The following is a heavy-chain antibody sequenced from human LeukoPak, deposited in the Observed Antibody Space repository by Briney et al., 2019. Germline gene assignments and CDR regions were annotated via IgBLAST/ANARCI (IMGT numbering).Heavy chain of an antibody. CDR3: ASPPSMVRGVISGY. V-gene: IGHV3-7*01. CDR2: IKQDGSEK. J-gene: IGHJ4*02. Sequence: PGGSLRLSCAASGFTFSSYWMSWVRQAPGKGLEWVANIKQDGSEKYYVDSVKGRFTISRDNAKNSLYLQMNSLRAEDTAVYYCASPPSMVRGVISGYWGQGTLVTVSS. CDR1: GFTFSSYW. D-gene: IGHD3-10*01.